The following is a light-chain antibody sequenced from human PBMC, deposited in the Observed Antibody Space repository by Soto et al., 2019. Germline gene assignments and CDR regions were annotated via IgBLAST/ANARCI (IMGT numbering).Light chain of an antibody. CDR3: QQSYSTLIT. CDR2: DAS. CDR1: QTISTW. V-gene: IGKV1-5*01. Sequence: DIQVTQSPPTLSASVGDRVTITCRASQTISTWMAWYQQKPGKAPKLLVYDASTLQSGVASRFSGSGSGTEFTLIISGLQPDDSATYYCQQSYSTLITFGQGTRLEIK. J-gene: IGKJ5*01.